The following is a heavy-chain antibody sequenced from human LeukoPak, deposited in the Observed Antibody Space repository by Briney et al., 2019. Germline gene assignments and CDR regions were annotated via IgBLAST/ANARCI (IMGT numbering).Heavy chain of an antibody. CDR3: ARDDYRGVTNFDP. Sequence: PSETLSLTCTVSGSSISPYFWSWIRQPPGKGLEWIGCISYTGSTNYNPSLKSRVTISVDTSKNQFSLQLTSVTAADTAVYYCARDDYRGVTNFDPWGQGTLVTVSS. D-gene: IGHD3-10*01. CDR2: ISYTGST. J-gene: IGHJ5*02. V-gene: IGHV4-59*01. CDR1: GSSISPYF.